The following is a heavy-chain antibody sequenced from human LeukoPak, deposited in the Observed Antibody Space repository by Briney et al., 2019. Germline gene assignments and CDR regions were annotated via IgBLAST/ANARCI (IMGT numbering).Heavy chain of an antibody. CDR2: ISSSGSTI. Sequence: GGPLRLSCAASGFTFSSYEMNWVRQAPGKGLEWVSYISSSGSTIYYADSVKGRFTISRDNAKNSLYLQMNSLRAEDTAVYYCARVSSSWYGHDAFDIWGQGTMVTVSS. J-gene: IGHJ3*02. CDR3: ARVSSSWYGHDAFDI. V-gene: IGHV3-48*03. CDR1: GFTFSSYE. D-gene: IGHD6-13*01.